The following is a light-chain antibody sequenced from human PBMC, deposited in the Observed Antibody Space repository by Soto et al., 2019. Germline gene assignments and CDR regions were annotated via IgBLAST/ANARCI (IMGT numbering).Light chain of an antibody. CDR2: GAS. V-gene: IGKV3-15*01. CDR1: QSVSSN. Sequence: EIVMTRSPATLSVSPGERATLSCRASQSVSSNLAWYQQKPGQAPRLLIYGASTRATGIPVRFSGSGSGTEFTLTISSLQSEDFAVYYCQQYNTWPPITFGQGTRLEIK. CDR3: QQYNTWPPIT. J-gene: IGKJ5*01.